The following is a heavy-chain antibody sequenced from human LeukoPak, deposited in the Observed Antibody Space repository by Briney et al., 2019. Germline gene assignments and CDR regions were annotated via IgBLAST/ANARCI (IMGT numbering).Heavy chain of an antibody. J-gene: IGHJ4*02. CDR3: VKDISGTYLAALDY. CDR1: GFSFDDYA. Sequence: GGSLRLSCAASGFSFDDYAMHWVRQAPGKGLEWVPGISWNSDTIGYADSVKGRFTISRDNAKNSLYLQMNSLRAEDTALYYCVKDISGTYLAALDYWGQGTLVTVSS. D-gene: IGHD1-26*01. CDR2: ISWNSDTI. V-gene: IGHV3-9*01.